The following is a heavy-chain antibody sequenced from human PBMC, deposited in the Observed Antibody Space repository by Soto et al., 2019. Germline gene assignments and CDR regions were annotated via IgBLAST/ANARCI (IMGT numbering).Heavy chain of an antibody. CDR3: AREGYYGSGSYRGWFDP. D-gene: IGHD3-10*01. CDR2: INHSGST. CDR1: GGSFSGYY. Sequence: PSETLSLTCAVYGGSFSGYYWSWIRQPPGKGLEWIGEINHSGSTDYNPSLKSRVTISVDTSKNQFSLKLSSVTAADTAVYYCAREGYYGSGSYRGWFDPWGQGTLVTVSS. J-gene: IGHJ5*02. V-gene: IGHV4-34*01.